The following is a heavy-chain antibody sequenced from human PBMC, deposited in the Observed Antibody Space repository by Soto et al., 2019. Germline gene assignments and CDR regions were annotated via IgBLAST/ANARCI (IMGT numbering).Heavy chain of an antibody. V-gene: IGHV4-39*01. CDR3: ARLLRYYYDSSGYWLDY. D-gene: IGHD3-22*01. J-gene: IGHJ4*02. CDR2: IYYSGST. Sequence: PSETLSPTCTVSGGSISSSSYYWGWIRQPPGKGLEWIGSIYYSGSTYYNPSLKSRVTISVDTSKNQFSLKLSSVTAADTAVYYCARLLRYYYDSSGYWLDYWGQGTLVTVSS. CDR1: GGSISSSSYY.